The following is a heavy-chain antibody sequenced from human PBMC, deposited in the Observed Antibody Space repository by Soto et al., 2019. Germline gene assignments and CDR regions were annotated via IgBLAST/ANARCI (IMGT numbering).Heavy chain of an antibody. V-gene: IGHV3-21*01. CDR1: GFTFSSYS. CDR2: ISSSSSYI. J-gene: IGHJ5*02. D-gene: IGHD6-13*01. CDR3: ARAGLAEAANWFDP. Sequence: EVQLVESGGGLVKPGGSLRLSCAASGFTFSSYSMNWVRQAPGKGLEWVSSISSSSSYIYYADSVKGRFTISRDNAKNSLYLQMNSLRAEDTAVYYCARAGLAEAANWFDPWGQGTLVTVSS.